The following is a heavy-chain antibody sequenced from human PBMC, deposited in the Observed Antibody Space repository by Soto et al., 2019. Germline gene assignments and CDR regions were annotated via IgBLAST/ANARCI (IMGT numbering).Heavy chain of an antibody. Sequence: EVQLLESGGGLVRPGGSLRLSCAASGFTFTSYAMTWVRQAPGKGLEWVSGISGTGGSTYYADSVKGRFTISRDKSKNTLYLHVNSLRAEDTAVYYWARGSAYTDYDLEYWGQGTLVTVSS. J-gene: IGHJ4*02. V-gene: IGHV3-23*01. CDR1: GFTFTSYA. CDR3: ARGSAYTDYDLEY. D-gene: IGHD4-17*01. CDR2: ISGTGGST.